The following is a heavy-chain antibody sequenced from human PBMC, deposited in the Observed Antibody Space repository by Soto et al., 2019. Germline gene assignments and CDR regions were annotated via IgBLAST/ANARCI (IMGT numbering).Heavy chain of an antibody. CDR2: ISSSSDYI. D-gene: IGHD4-4*01. J-gene: IGHJ6*02. CDR3: ARDTTTTTRNYYYGVDV. V-gene: IGHV3-21*01. Sequence: PGGSLRLSCTTSGFTFSSYSINWVRQGPGKGLEWVSSISSSSDYIYYADSVKGRFTISRDNAKNSLYLQMNSLRAEDTAVYYCARDTTTTTRNYYYGVDVWGQGTTVTVSS. CDR1: GFTFSSYS.